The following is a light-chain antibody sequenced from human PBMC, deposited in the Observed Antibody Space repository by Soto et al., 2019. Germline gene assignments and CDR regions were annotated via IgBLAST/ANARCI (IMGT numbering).Light chain of an antibody. CDR1: NSDLGVYNY. Sequence: QSALTQPASVSGSPGQSITISCTGTNSDLGVYNYVSWYQQHPGNAPKLMIYEVANRPSGVSNGFSGSKSGSTASLTISGLQAEDEADYYCSSFTTSDTLVFGGRTQLTVL. V-gene: IGLV2-14*01. CDR3: SSFTTSDTLV. CDR2: EVA. J-gene: IGLJ2*01.